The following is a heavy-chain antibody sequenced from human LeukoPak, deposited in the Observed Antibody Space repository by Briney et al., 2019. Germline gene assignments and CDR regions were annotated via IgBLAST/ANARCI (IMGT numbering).Heavy chain of an antibody. Sequence: PGRSLRLSCAASGFTFSSYAMHWVRQAPGKGLEWVAVISYDGSNKYYADSVKGRFTISRDNSKNTLYLQMNNLRAEDTAVYYCARGMVRGVLYYYYYGMDVWGQGTTVTVSS. V-gene: IGHV3-30-3*01. CDR1: GFTFSSYA. CDR3: ARGMVRGVLYYYYYGMDV. D-gene: IGHD3-10*01. J-gene: IGHJ6*02. CDR2: ISYDGSNK.